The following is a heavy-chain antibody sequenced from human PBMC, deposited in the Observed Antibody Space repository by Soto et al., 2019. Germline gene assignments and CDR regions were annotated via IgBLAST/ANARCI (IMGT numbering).Heavy chain of an antibody. V-gene: IGHV3-30*18. Sequence: GGSLRLSCAASGFTFSSYGMHWVRQAPGKGLEWVAVISYGGSNKYYADSVKGRFTISRDNSKNTLYLQMNSLRAEDTAVYYCAKDQTYYDFWSGFSGVYYYYGMDVWGQGTTVTVSS. D-gene: IGHD3-3*01. CDR1: GFTFSSYG. J-gene: IGHJ6*02. CDR3: AKDQTYYDFWSGFSGVYYYYGMDV. CDR2: ISYGGSNK.